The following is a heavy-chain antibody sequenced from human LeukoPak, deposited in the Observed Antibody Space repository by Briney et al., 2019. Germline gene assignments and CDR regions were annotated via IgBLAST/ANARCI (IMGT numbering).Heavy chain of an antibody. CDR1: GFTVSSNY. CDR2: ISGSGGST. J-gene: IGHJ4*02. D-gene: IGHD5-12*01. V-gene: IGHV3-23*01. Sequence: HPGGSLRLSCAASGFTVSSNYMSWVRQAPGKGLEWVSAISGSGGSTYYADSVKGRFTISRDNSKNTLYLQMNSLRAEDTAVYYCAKGQQIVATIYYFDYWGQGTLVTVSS. CDR3: AKGQQIVATIYYFDY.